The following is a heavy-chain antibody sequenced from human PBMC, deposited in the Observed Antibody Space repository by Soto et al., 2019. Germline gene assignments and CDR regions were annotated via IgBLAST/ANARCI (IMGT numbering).Heavy chain of an antibody. Sequence: TSETLSLTCAVSGGSFSGYYWTWIRQSPGKGLEWIGEIDHGGSTNSNPSLKSRVTISVDTSKNQFSLKMTSVTAADTSVYYCARGTYMGPRPDDYYGMDVWGQGTTVTVSS. CDR3: ARGTYMGPRPDDYYGMDV. CDR2: IDHGGST. D-gene: IGHD6-6*01. CDR1: GGSFSGYY. J-gene: IGHJ6*02. V-gene: IGHV4-34*01.